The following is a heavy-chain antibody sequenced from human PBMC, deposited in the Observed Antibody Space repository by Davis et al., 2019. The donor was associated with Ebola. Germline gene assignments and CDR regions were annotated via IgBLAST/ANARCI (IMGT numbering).Heavy chain of an antibody. CDR2: ISYDGSNK. D-gene: IGHD6-19*01. CDR3: ATPPLKYSSGWYHY. V-gene: IGHV3-30*04. Sequence: PGGSLRLSCAASGFTFSSYAMHWVRQAPGKGLEWVAVISYDGSNKYYADSVKGRFTISRDNSKNTLYLQMNSLRAEDTAVYYCATPPLKYSSGWYHYWGQGTLVTVSS. CDR1: GFTFSSYA. J-gene: IGHJ4*02.